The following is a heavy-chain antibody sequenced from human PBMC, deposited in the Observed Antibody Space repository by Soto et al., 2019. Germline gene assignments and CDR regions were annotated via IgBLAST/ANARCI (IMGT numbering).Heavy chain of an antibody. Sequence: GSLRLSCAASGFTLGKYTMGWVRQAPGKGLEWVAESYSTGGTEYADSVKGRFTISRDNSKNTLFLQMNSLGVEGTALYYCARHREPDGIWTFDSWGQGTLVTVSS. V-gene: IGHV3-23*01. CDR3: ARHREPDGIWTFDS. J-gene: IGHJ4*02. CDR1: GFTLGKYT. CDR2: SYSTGGT. D-gene: IGHD3-9*01.